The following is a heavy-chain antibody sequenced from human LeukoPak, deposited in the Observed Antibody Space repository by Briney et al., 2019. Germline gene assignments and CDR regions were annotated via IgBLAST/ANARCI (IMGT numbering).Heavy chain of an antibody. CDR2: ISGSGDST. J-gene: IGHJ4*02. Sequence: GGSLRLSCAASGFTFNSYAMSWVRQAPGKGLEWVSTISGSGDSTRYADSVQGRFTISRDNSKNTLFLQMNSLRTEDTAVYYCAKDRLLNCRGDCYIFDYWGQGTVVTVSS. CDR3: AKDRLLNCRGDCYIFDY. D-gene: IGHD2-21*02. V-gene: IGHV3-23*01. CDR1: GFTFNSYA.